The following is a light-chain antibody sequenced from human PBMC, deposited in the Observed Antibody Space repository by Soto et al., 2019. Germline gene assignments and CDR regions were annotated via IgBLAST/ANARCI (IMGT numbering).Light chain of an antibody. V-gene: IGLV2-14*01. CDR3: NSYTSSTSLPYV. CDR1: TNDVGGYNY. CDR2: EVS. J-gene: IGLJ1*01. Sequence: QSALTQPASVSGSPGQSITISCTGTTNDVGGYNYVSWYQQHPGKAPKLLIFEVSSRPSGVSNRFSGSKSGNTASLAISALQAEAEADYFCNSYTSSTSLPYVFGSGTKVTVL.